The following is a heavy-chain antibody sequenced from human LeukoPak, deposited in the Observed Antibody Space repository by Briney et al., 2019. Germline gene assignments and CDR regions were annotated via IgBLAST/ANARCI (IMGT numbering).Heavy chain of an antibody. J-gene: IGHJ3*02. V-gene: IGHV4-34*01. CDR1: GGSFSGYY. CDR2: INHSGST. D-gene: IGHD3-10*01. CDR3: ARWGVRYFARTRAFDI. Sequence: SETLSLTCAVYGGSFSGYYWSWIRQPPGKGLEWIGEINHSGSTNYNPSLKSRVTISVDTSKNQFSLKLSSVTAADTAVYYCARWGVRYFARTRAFDIWGQGTMVTVSS.